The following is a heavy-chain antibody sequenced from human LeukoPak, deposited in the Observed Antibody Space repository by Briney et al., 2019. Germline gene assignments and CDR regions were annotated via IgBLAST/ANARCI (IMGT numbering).Heavy chain of an antibody. J-gene: IGHJ3*02. Sequence: SETLSLTCTVSGGSISSGDDYWSWIRQPPGRGLEWIGYIFYSGSTYYNPSLRSRVSISVDTSNNQFSLKLSSVTAADTAVYYCAREARGVIVGTFDIWGQGTMVTVSS. CDR3: AREARGVIVGTFDI. D-gene: IGHD3-10*01. CDR1: GGSISSGDDY. V-gene: IGHV4-30-4*01. CDR2: IFYSGST.